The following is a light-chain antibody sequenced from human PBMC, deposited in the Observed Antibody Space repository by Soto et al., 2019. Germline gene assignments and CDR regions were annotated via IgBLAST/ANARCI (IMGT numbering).Light chain of an antibody. CDR1: QSISSW. V-gene: IGKV1-5*01. J-gene: IGKJ4*01. Sequence: DIPMTQSPSTLSASVGDRVTISCRASQSISSWLAWYQQKPGKAPKLLIYDASSLESGVPSRFSGSGSGTEFTLTISSLQPDDFATYYCQQYNSYPLTFGGGTKVEIK. CDR2: DAS. CDR3: QQYNSYPLT.